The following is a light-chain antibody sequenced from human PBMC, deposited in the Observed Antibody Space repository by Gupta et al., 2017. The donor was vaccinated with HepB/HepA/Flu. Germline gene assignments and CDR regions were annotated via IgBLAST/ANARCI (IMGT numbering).Light chain of an antibody. V-gene: IGKV1-12*01. J-gene: IGKJ1*01. CDR3: QQANSFPWT. CDR1: QSISSW. Sequence: DMQMTQSPSSVSASVGDRVTITCRASQSISSWLAWYQQKPGKAPKLLSYAASSLQSGVPSRVSGSGSGTDVTLTISSRQPEDFATYYCQQANSFPWTFGQGTKVEIK. CDR2: AAS.